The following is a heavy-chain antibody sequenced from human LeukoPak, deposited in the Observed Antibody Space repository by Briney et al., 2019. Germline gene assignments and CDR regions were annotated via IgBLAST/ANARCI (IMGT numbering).Heavy chain of an antibody. CDR1: GFAFSNYW. CDR2: IKQDGSEK. Sequence: GGPLRLSCAASGFAFSNYWMSWVRQAPGKGLEWVANIKQDGSEKYYVDSVKGRFTISRDNAKNSLYLQMNSLRAEDTAVYYCARDEYYNFWSGYTHYYGMDIWGQGTTVTISS. V-gene: IGHV3-7*01. CDR3: ARDEYYNFWSGYTHYYGMDI. J-gene: IGHJ6*02. D-gene: IGHD3-3*01.